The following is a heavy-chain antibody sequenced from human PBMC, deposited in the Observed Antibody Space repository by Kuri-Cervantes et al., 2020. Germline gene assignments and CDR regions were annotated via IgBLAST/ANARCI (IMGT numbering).Heavy chain of an antibody. CDR2: ISYDGSNK. V-gene: IGHV3-30*18. CDR1: GFTFSSYG. CDR3: AKGEVGGYGRRRGGFDY. J-gene: IGHJ4*02. D-gene: IGHD5-12*01. Sequence: GGSLRLSCAASGFTFSSYGMHWVRQAPGKGLEWVAVISYDGSNKYYADSVKGRFTISRDNSKNTLYLQMNSLRAEDTAVYYCAKGEVGGYGRRRGGFDYWGQGTLVTVSS.